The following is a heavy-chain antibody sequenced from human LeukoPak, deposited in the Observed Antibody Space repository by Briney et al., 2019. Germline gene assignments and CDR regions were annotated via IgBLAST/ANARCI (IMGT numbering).Heavy chain of an antibody. CDR3: AREIAAAWTYLDF. V-gene: IGHV1-46*01. D-gene: IGHD6-13*01. Sequence: GAAVKVSCKASGYTFTSYYMHWVRQAPGQGLEWMGIINPSGGSTSYAQKFQGRVTMTRDTSTSTVYMELSSLRSEDTAVYYCAREIAAAWTYLDFWGQGTLVTVSS. CDR1: GYTFTSYY. CDR2: INPSGGST. J-gene: IGHJ4*02.